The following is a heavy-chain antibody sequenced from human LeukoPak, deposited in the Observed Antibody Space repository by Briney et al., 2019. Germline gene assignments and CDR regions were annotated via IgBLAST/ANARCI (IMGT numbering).Heavy chain of an antibody. CDR2: IRSKAYGGTT. V-gene: IGHV3-49*03. J-gene: IGHJ3*02. CDR1: GFTFGDYA. D-gene: IGHD3-10*01. CDR3: TPYYYGSGSRPLDAFDI. Sequence: GGSLRLSCTASGFTFGDYAMCWFRQAPGKGLEWVGFIRSKAYGGTTEYAASVKGRFTISRDDSKSIAYLQMNSLKTEDTAVYYCTPYYYGSGSRPLDAFDIWGQGTMVTVSS.